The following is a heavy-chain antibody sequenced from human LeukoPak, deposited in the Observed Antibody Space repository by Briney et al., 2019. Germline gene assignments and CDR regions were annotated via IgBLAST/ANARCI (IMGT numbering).Heavy chain of an antibody. CDR1: GFTFSSYG. J-gene: IGHJ4*02. D-gene: IGHD3-22*01. CDR2: ICVGGST. V-gene: IGHV3-23*01. Sequence: GGSLRLSCAASGFTFSSYGMNWVRQAPGKGLEWVSGICVGGSTYYAASVKGRVTIPRDTSKNTLYLEMSSLRAEDTAVYYCAKTRGYCDCGGQGTLVTVSS. CDR3: AKTRGYCDC.